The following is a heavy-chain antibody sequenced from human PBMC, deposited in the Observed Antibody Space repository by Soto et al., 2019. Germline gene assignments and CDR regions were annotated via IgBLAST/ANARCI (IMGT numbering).Heavy chain of an antibody. V-gene: IGHV3-30-3*01. J-gene: IGHJ4*02. Sequence: QVQLVESGGGVVQPGRSLRLSCAASGFTFSSYAMHWVRQAPGEGLEWVALISYDGNNKDYAESVKGRFTISRDNSKNTLYVQMNSLTTEDTAVYYCARGTTTVTTKHYFDYWGQGTLVTVSS. D-gene: IGHD4-17*01. CDR3: ARGTTTVTTKHYFDY. CDR1: GFTFSSYA. CDR2: ISYDGNNK.